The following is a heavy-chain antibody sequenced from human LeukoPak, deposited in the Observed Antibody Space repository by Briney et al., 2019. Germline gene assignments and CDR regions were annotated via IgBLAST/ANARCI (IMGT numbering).Heavy chain of an antibody. D-gene: IGHD3-16*01. Sequence: GESLKISCKGSGSRFTNYWIAWVRQMPGKGLEWMGIIYPDSSDTRYSPSFQGQVSISADKSISTAYLQWSSLKASDTAMYYCARLQTWADYWGQGTLVTVSS. CDR1: GSRFTNYW. V-gene: IGHV5-51*01. CDR3: ARLQTWADY. CDR2: IYPDSSDT. J-gene: IGHJ4*02.